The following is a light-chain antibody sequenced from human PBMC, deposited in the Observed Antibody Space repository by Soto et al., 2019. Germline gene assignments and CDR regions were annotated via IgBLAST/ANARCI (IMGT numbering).Light chain of an antibody. CDR1: SSDVGGYNY. CDR2: DVT. CDR3: NSYTGSPTPYV. Sequence: LTQPASVSGSPGQSITISCTGTSSDVGGYNYVSWYQHHPDKAPNLVVYDVTNRPSGVSNRFSGSKAGNTASLTISGLQAEDEADYYCNSYTGSPTPYVFGTGTKVTVL. V-gene: IGLV2-14*03. J-gene: IGLJ1*01.